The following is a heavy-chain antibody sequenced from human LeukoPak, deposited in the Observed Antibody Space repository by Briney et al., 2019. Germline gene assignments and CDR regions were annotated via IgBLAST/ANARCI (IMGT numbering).Heavy chain of an antibody. Sequence: GRSLRLSCAASGFTFSSYAMHWVRQAPGKGLEWVAVISYDGSKKYYADSVKGRFTISRDNSKNTLYLQMNSLRAEDTAVYYCARGEMGRTRDYFDYWGQGTLVTVSS. V-gene: IGHV3-30-3*01. CDR3: ARGEMGRTRDYFDY. D-gene: IGHD5-24*01. CDR1: GFTFSSYA. J-gene: IGHJ4*02. CDR2: ISYDGSKK.